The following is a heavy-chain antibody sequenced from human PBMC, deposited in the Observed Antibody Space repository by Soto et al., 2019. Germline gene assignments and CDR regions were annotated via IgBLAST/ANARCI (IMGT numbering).Heavy chain of an antibody. CDR1: GFTFSSYG. Sequence: GGSLRLSCAASGFTFSSYGMHWVREAPGKGLEWVAVISYDGSNKYYADSVKGRFTISRDNSKNTLYLQMNSLRAEDTAVYYCAKDRIAVADRRNDYYYYYYMDVWGKGTTVTVSS. D-gene: IGHD6-19*01. CDR3: AKDRIAVADRRNDYYYYYYMDV. J-gene: IGHJ6*03. CDR2: ISYDGSNK. V-gene: IGHV3-30*18.